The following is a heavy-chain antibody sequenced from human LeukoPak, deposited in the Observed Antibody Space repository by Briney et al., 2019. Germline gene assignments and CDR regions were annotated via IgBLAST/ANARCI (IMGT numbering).Heavy chain of an antibody. Sequence: GGSLRLSCSASGFTFSSYEMNWVRQAPGKGLEWVSYISGSGSTIYYADSVKGRFTISRDNAKNSLYLQMNSLRAEDTAVYYCARIDSSGSYGNDYWGQGTLVTVSS. CDR1: GFTFSSYE. V-gene: IGHV3-48*03. J-gene: IGHJ4*02. CDR3: ARIDSSGSYGNDY. D-gene: IGHD3-22*01. CDR2: ISGSGSTI.